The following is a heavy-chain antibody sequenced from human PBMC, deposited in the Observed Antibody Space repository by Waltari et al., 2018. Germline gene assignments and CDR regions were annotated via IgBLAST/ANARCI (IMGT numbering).Heavy chain of an antibody. CDR1: GFTFSSYS. CDR2: ISSSSSYI. D-gene: IGHD6-13*01. Sequence: VQLVESGGGVDQPGGSLRLSCAASGFTFSSYSMNWVRQAPGKGLEWVSSISSSSSYIYYADSVKGRFTISRDNAKNSLYLQMNSLRAEDTAVYYCARDRPGIAAAGDYWGQGTLVTVSS. CDR3: ARDRPGIAAAGDY. V-gene: IGHV3-21*01. J-gene: IGHJ4*02.